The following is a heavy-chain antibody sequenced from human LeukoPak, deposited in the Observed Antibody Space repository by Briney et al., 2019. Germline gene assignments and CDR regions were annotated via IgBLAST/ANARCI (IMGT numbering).Heavy chain of an antibody. CDR3: ARSDAFAI. J-gene: IGHJ3*02. V-gene: IGHV3-48*01. Sequence: GGSLRLSCGASGLIFSTYSMNWLRQVPGKGLEWVSYISGSGTTISYADSVKGRFTISRDNAEKSLYLQMSSLRAEDTAVYYCARSDAFAIWGEGTMVTVSS. CDR2: ISGSGTTI. CDR1: GLIFSTYS.